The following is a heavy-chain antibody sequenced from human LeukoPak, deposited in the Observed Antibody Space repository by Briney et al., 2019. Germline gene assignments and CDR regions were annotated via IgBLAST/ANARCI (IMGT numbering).Heavy chain of an antibody. Sequence: SETLSLTCTVSGGSISSDYWTWIRQPPGERLEWIGYIYYSGGTNYNPSLRSRVTISVDTSKNQFSLKLTSVTAADTAVYYCARRRSGSSSEFDPWGQGTLVTVSS. V-gene: IGHV4-59*08. CDR2: IYYSGGT. CDR3: ARRRSGSSSEFDP. D-gene: IGHD6-6*01. J-gene: IGHJ5*02. CDR1: GGSISSDY.